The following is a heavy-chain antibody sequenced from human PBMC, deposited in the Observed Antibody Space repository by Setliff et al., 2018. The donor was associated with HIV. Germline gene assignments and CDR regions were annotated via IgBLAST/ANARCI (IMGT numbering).Heavy chain of an antibody. D-gene: IGHD6-13*01. CDR2: IIPMSGTA. V-gene: IGHV1-69*13. CDR3: ARGAWKYSRTPWEGFLP. J-gene: IGHJ5*02. Sequence: VASVKVSCKASGGAFSSYGFNWVRQAPGQGLEWMGGIIPMSGTAKYAKKFQGRVTITADESTSTVYMELSILRFEDTAVYYCARGAWKYSRTPWEGFLPWGQGTLVTVSS. CDR1: GGAFSSYG.